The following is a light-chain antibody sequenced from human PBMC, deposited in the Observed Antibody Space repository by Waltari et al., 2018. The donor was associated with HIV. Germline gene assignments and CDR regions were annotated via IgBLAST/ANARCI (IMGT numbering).Light chain of an antibody. CDR2: EVT. V-gene: IGLV2-8*01. CDR1: TSDLHAYNF. CDR3: SSFAGSNKL. J-gene: IGLJ2*01. Sequence: QSALTQPPSASGSPGQSVNMSCTGATSDLHAYNFISWYQQYSGKAPKPIIFEVTKRPSGVPDRFSGSRSGNTASLIVSGLQAEDEAVYFCSSFAGSNKLFGGGTKLTVL.